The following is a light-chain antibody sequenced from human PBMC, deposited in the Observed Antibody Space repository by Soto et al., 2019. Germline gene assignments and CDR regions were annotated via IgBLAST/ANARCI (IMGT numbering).Light chain of an antibody. J-gene: IGLJ2*01. Sequence: QSVLTQPPSASGAPGQRVTISCTGSSSNIGAGYDVHWYQQLPGTAPKLLIYGNSNRPSGVPDRFSGSKSGTSASLAITGHHAEEAADYYCQYYGSSVSKVVFGGGTKLTVL. CDR1: SSNIGAGYD. CDR2: GNS. V-gene: IGLV1-40*01. CDR3: QYYGSSVSKVV.